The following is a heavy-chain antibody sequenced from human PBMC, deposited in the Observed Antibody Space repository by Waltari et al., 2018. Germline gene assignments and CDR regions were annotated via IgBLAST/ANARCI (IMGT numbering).Heavy chain of an antibody. V-gene: IGHV3-74*01. CDR3: ARGGYSKGLDY. CDR2: INRDGSST. Sequence: EVQLVESGGGFVQPGWSLRLSCPASGFPFSSSWMPWVRQAPGKGLVWVSRINRDGSSTSYADSVKGRFTISRDNAKNTLYLQMNSLRAEDTAVYYCARGGYSKGLDYWGQGTLVTVSS. CDR1: GFPFSSSW. D-gene: IGHD6-13*01. J-gene: IGHJ4*02.